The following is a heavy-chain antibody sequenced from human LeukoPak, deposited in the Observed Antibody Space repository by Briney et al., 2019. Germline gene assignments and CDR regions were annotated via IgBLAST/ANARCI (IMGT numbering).Heavy chain of an antibody. CDR2: VSGSCGTT. D-gene: IGHD1-1*01. CDR3: AKAPAAGNFPYNRFDP. Sequence: GGSLRLSCAASGFTFSNYAMTWVRQGPAKGLEWVSAVSGSCGTTYYADSVKGRFTISTNNSPNTLYLHLTTLRVGATAVYCAKAPAAGNFPYNRFDPWGQGTLVTVSS. CDR1: GFTFSNYA. J-gene: IGHJ5*02. V-gene: IGHV3-23*01.